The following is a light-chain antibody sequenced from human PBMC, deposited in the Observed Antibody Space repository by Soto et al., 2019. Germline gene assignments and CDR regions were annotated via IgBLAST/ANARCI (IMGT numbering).Light chain of an antibody. CDR2: SNN. V-gene: IGLV1-44*01. Sequence: QSALTQRPSASGTPGQRVTISCSGRSSNIGSNTVNWYQQLPGTAPKLLIYSNNQRPSGVPDRFSGSKSGTSASLAISGLQSEDEADYYCAAWDDSLNGYVFGTGTKVTV. CDR3: AAWDDSLNGYV. J-gene: IGLJ1*01. CDR1: SSNIGSNT.